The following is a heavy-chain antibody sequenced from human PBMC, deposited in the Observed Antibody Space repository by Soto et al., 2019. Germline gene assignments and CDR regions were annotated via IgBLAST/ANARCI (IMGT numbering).Heavy chain of an antibody. D-gene: IGHD5-18*01. Sequence: SETLSLSCTVSGGSVSSDDHYWNWIRQPPGKGLEWIGYIFYSGSAFYNPSLQSRVTISVGTSKNQFSLKMKSVTAAGTDVYYRPRAGTGMVQLDYCGHGTLVTVS. CDR3: PRAGTGMVQLDY. CDR1: GGSVSSDDHY. V-gene: IGHV4-30-4*02. J-gene: IGHJ4*01. CDR2: IFYSGSA.